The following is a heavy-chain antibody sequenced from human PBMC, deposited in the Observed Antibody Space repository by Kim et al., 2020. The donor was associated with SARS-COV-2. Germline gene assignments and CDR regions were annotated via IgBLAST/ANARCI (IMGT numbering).Heavy chain of an antibody. Sequence: SGPTLVKPTQTLTLTCTFSGFSLSTSGVGVGWIRQPPGKALEWLALIYWDDDKRYSPSLKSRLTITKDTSKNQVVLTMTNMDPVDTATYYCALRYEWLQSSGLRYWGQGTLVTVSS. CDR3: ALRYEWLQSSGLRY. J-gene: IGHJ4*02. V-gene: IGHV2-5*02. CDR1: GFSLSTSGVG. D-gene: IGHD5-12*01. CDR2: IYWDDDK.